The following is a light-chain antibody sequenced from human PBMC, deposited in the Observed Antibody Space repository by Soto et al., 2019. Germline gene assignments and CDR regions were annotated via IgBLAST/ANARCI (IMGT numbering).Light chain of an antibody. V-gene: IGLV2-14*01. Sequence: QSVLTQPASVSGSPGQSITISCTGTSSDVGGHNQVSWYQQYPGKAPKLMIYDVSNRPSGVSNRFSGSKSANTASLTISGLQAEDEADYYCSSETDSSTDVFGTGTKLTVL. J-gene: IGLJ1*01. CDR3: SSETDSSTDV. CDR1: SSDVGGHNQ. CDR2: DVS.